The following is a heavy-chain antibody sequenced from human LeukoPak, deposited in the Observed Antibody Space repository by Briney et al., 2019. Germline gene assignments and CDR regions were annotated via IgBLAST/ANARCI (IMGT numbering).Heavy chain of an antibody. CDR2: INPSGGST. Sequence: GSVKVSCKASGGTFSSYAISWVRQAPGQGLEWMGIINPSGGSTSYAQKFQGRVTMTRDTSTSTVYMELSSLRSEDTAVYYCAREWGNKAFDYWGQGTLDTVSS. CDR1: GGTFSSYA. CDR3: AREWGNKAFDY. V-gene: IGHV1-46*01. D-gene: IGHD7-27*01. J-gene: IGHJ4*02.